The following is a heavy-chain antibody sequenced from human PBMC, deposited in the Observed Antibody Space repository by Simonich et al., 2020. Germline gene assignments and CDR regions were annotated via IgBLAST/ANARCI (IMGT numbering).Heavy chain of an antibody. V-gene: IGHV4-39*01. CDR2: IYYSGSP. D-gene: IGHD6-13*01. J-gene: IGHJ3*02. Sequence: QLQLQESGPGLVKPSETLSLTCTVSVGSISSSSYYWGWFRQPPGKGLGGIGSIYYSGSPYYNPSLMSRVTISVDTSKNQFSLKLSSVTAADTAVYYCARHAGFAFDIWGQGTMVTVSS. CDR1: VGSISSSSYY. CDR3: ARHAGFAFDI.